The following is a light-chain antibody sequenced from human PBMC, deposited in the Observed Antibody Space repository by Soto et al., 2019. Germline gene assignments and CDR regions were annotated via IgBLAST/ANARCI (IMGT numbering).Light chain of an antibody. CDR3: QQFAGS. V-gene: IGKV3-20*01. J-gene: IGKJ4*02. CDR2: GAS. CDR1: QSVSPSS. Sequence: EILLTQSPATLSLSPGERATLSCRASQSVSPSSLAWYQQRPGQSPRLLIYGASSRATGIPDRFSGRGSGTDFTLIISRLEPEDFAVYSCQQFAGSFGGGTKV.